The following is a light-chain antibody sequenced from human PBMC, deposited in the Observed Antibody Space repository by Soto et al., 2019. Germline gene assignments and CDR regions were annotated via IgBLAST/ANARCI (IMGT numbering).Light chain of an antibody. CDR2: EGS. CDR3: CSYVGSSTYV. V-gene: IGLV2-23*01. CDR1: TSDVENYVL. Sequence: QSALTQPASVSGSPGQSIIISCTEATSDVENYVLVSWFQQHPGKAPRLIIYEGSRRPSGVSNRFSGSKSGKTASLTISGLQTEDEADYYFCSYVGSSTYVFGTGTKLTVL. J-gene: IGLJ1*01.